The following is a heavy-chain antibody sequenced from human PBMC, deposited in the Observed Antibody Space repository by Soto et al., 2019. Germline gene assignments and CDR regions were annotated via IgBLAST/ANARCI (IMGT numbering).Heavy chain of an antibody. CDR3: ARDLGGYSYGDSFDY. CDR2: INPSGGST. Sequence: QVQLVQSGAEVKKPGASVKVSCKASGYTFTSYYMHWVRQAPGQGLEWMGIINPSGGSTSYAQKFQGRVTMTRDTSTSTVYMELSSLRSEDTAVYYCARDLGGYSYGDSFDYWGQGTLVTVSS. CDR1: GYTFTSYY. J-gene: IGHJ4*02. D-gene: IGHD5-18*01. V-gene: IGHV1-46*01.